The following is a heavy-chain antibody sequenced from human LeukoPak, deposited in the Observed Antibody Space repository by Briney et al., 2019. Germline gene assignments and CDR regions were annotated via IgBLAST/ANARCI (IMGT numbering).Heavy chain of an antibody. CDR3: ARQAFCTSSRCNPFDY. Sequence: SETLSLTCDVSGGSITQTNYWTCVRQPPRKGLEWIGYIFYSGSTTYNPSLKSRVTISVDTSKNQFSLKLSSVTAADTAVYYCARQAFCTSSRCNPFDYWGQGTLVTVSS. CDR1: GGSITQTNY. V-gene: IGHV4-59*01. J-gene: IGHJ4*02. CDR2: IFYSGST. D-gene: IGHD2-2*01.